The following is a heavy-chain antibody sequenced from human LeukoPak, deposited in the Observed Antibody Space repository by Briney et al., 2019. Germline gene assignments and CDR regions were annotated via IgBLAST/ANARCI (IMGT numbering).Heavy chain of an antibody. V-gene: IGHV4-61*02. D-gene: IGHD3-3*01. CDR2: IYTSGST. CDR3: AREHSYDFWSGYSWFDY. CDR1: GGSISSGSYY. Sequence: SETLSLTCTVSGGSISSGSYYWSWIRQPAGKGLEWIGRIYTSGSTNYNPSLKSRVTISVDTSKNQFSLKLSSVTAADTAVYYCAREHSYDFWSGYSWFDYWGQGTLVTVSS. J-gene: IGHJ4*02.